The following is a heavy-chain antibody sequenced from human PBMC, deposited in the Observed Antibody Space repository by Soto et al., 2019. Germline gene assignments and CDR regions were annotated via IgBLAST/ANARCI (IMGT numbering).Heavy chain of an antibody. V-gene: IGHV3-33*01. Sequence: GGSLRLSCAASGFTFSDHAMHWARQAPGKGREWLAIIWNDASNKFYAGSVKGRFTISRDNSKNTVYLQMNTLSAEDTAVYYCARALFPDVDIYAMDVWGQGTTVTVSS. CDR3: ARALFPDVDIYAMDV. CDR2: IWNDASNK. D-gene: IGHD2-2*03. J-gene: IGHJ6*02. CDR1: GFTFSDHA.